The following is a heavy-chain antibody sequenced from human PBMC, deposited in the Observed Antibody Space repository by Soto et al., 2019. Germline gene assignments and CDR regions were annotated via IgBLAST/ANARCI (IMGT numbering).Heavy chain of an antibody. CDR1: GFTFSSFG. J-gene: IGHJ4*02. CDR2: IWYDGSHR. CDR3: AGGHNFDSRYPKDY. D-gene: IGHD3-22*01. V-gene: IGHV3-33*01. Sequence: QVQLVESGGGVVQPGRSLRLSCAASGFTFSSFGMHWVRQAPGKGLEWVALIWYDGSHRYYADSVKGRFTISRANSKNTLYLQMDSLRVEDTAIYYCAGGHNFDSRYPKDYWGQGTLVTVSS.